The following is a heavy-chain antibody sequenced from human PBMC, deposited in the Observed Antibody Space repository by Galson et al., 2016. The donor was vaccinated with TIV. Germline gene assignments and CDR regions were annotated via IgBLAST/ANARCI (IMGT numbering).Heavy chain of an antibody. J-gene: IGHJ3*02. CDR3: AAPTTVTNDAFSI. V-gene: IGHV4-30-4*01. D-gene: IGHD4-17*01. CDR2: IYYRGGT. CDR1: GGSINNGGYY. Sequence: LSLTCTVSGGSINNGGYYWSWIRQPPGKGLEWIGYIYYRGGTKYNPSLKSRLTISLDTSKNQFSLQLSSVTAADTAVYFCAAPTTVTNDAFSIWGQGTLVTVSS.